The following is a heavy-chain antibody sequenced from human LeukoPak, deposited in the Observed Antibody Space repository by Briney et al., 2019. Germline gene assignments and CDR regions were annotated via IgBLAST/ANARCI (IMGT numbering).Heavy chain of an antibody. V-gene: IGHV3-23*01. J-gene: IGHJ4*02. D-gene: IGHD5-12*01. CDR3: ASPDIVATIRARFDY. CDR1: GFTFSSYA. Sequence: AGGSLRLSCAASGFTFSSYAMNWVRQAPGKGLEWVSVISHSGGSTYYADSVKGRFTISRDNSKNTLYLQMNSLRAEDAAVYYCASPDIVATIRARFDYWGQGTLVTVSS. CDR2: ISHSGGST.